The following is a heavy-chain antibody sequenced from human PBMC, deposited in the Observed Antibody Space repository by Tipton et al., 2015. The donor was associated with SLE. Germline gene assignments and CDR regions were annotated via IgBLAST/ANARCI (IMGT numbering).Heavy chain of an antibody. CDR3: ARLRGLVLTFDF. CDR1: GGSLSGYY. D-gene: IGHD2-21*02. V-gene: IGHV4-34*01. J-gene: IGHJ3*01. CDR2: VNESGRA. Sequence: TLSLTCDVSGGSLSGYYWIWIRQSPGKGLEWIGEVNESGRANYNPSLKSRVTISVDTSKNQFSLKLLSVTAADTAVYYCARLRGLVLTFDFWGQGTAVTVSS.